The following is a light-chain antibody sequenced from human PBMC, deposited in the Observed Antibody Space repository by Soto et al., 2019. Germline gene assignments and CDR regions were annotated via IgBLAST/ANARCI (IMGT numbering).Light chain of an antibody. CDR1: ESLSTY. CDR2: GAS. J-gene: IGKJ2*01. CDR3: QSYNDWPFS. V-gene: IGKV3-15*01. Sequence: EIVMTQSPVTLSVSPGERVTLSCRASESLSTYLAWYQQKPGQAPRLLIYGASTRATGVPARFSGSGSATDFTLTISSLQSEDSAVYYCQSYNDWPFSFGQGTKLQIK.